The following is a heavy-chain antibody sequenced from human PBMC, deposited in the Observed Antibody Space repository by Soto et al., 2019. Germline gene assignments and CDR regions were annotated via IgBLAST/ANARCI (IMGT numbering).Heavy chain of an antibody. V-gene: IGHV3-23*01. D-gene: IGHD1-26*01. CDR2: IGDSGAST. CDR3: AKGVELDV. Sequence: EVLLLESGGGLVQPGGSLRLSCEASGFSFSSFAMNWVRQAPGKGLEWVSAIGDSGASTYYADSVKGRFTISRDNSRNTLYLQLNSLRAEDTAVYYCAKGVELDVWGNCTTGTVSS. J-gene: IGHJ6*04. CDR1: GFSFSSFA.